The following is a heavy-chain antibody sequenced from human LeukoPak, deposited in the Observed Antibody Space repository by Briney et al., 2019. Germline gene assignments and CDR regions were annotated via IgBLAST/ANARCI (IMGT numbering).Heavy chain of an antibody. D-gene: IGHD5-18*01. CDR2: ISSSGSHI. CDR3: ARSVPKHSYGFDY. J-gene: IGHJ4*02. CDR1: GFTFSSYS. Sequence: GGSLRLSCAASGFTFSSYSMNWVRQAPGKGLEWVSSISSSGSHIYYADSVKGRITISRDNAKNSVYLQVNSLRAEDTAVYYCARSVPKHSYGFDYWGQGTLVTVSS. V-gene: IGHV3-21*01.